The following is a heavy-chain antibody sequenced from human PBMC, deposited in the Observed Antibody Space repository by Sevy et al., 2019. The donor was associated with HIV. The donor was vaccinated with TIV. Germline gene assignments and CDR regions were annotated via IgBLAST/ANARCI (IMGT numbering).Heavy chain of an antibody. CDR3: XXXXXSXXXXXXX. J-gene: IGHJ1*01. CDR1: GFTVXXNY. Sequence: GGSLRLSCAASGFTVXXNYMSWVRQAPGKGLEWVSVIYSGGSTYYADSVKGRFTISRDNSKNTLYLQMNSLRAEDTAVXXXXXXXXSXXXXXXXWGXXXLVTVSS. CDR2: IYSGGST. V-gene: IGHV3-53*01.